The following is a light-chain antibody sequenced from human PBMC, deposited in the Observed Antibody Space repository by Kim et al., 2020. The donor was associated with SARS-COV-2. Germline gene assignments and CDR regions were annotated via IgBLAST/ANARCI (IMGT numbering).Light chain of an antibody. Sequence: GQSVTISCTGTSSDVGRYNHVSWYQQHPGKAPKLMIYEVTKRPSGVPDRFSGSKSGNTASLTVSGLQAEDEADYYCNSYAANNNWVFGGGTKLTVL. CDR3: NSYAANNNWV. V-gene: IGLV2-8*01. CDR1: SSDVGRYNH. J-gene: IGLJ3*02. CDR2: EVT.